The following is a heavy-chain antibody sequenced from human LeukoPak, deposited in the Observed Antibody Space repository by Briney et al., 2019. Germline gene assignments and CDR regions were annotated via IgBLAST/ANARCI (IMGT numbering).Heavy chain of an antibody. V-gene: IGHV3-23*01. CDR1: GFTFSSYA. D-gene: IGHD6-19*01. CDR3: AKDSTHFQWLVTAEYFQH. J-gene: IGHJ1*01. CDR2: ISGSGGST. Sequence: PGGSLRLSCAASGFTFSSYAMSWVRQAPGKGLEWVSAISGSGGSTYYADSVKGWFTISRDNSKNTLYLQMNSLRAEDTAVYYCAKDSTHFQWLVTAEYFQHWGQGTMVTVSS.